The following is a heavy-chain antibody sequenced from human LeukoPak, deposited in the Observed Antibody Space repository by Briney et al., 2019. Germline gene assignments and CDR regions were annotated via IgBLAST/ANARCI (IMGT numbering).Heavy chain of an antibody. CDR2: IYHSGST. J-gene: IGHJ4*02. CDR1: GYSISSGYY. D-gene: IGHD3-10*01. V-gene: IGHV4-38-2*02. Sequence: SETLSLTCTVSGYSISSGYYWGWIRQPPGKGLEWIGSIYHSGSTYYNPSLKSRVTISVDTSKNQFSLKLSSVTAADTAVYYCARAAIWFGELLLDYWGQGTLVTVSS. CDR3: ARAAIWFGELLLDY.